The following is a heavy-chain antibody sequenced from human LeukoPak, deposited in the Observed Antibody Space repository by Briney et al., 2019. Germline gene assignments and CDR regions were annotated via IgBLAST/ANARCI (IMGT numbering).Heavy chain of an antibody. D-gene: IGHD1-26*01. Sequence: SETLSLTCTVSGGSTSVYYWSWIRQSAGKGLEWIGRISNSGNTNYNPSLKSRVTMSVDTSKNQISLKVTSVTAADTAVYYCASDRPHSASYYHYWGQGTLVTVS. CDR1: GGSTSVYY. V-gene: IGHV4-4*07. CDR2: ISNSGNT. J-gene: IGHJ4*02. CDR3: ASDRPHSASYYHY.